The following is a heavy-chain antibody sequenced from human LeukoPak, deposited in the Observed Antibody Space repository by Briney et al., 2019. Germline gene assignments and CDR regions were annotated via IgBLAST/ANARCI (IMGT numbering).Heavy chain of an antibody. CDR2: INSDGSST. D-gene: IGHD1-1*01. CDR3: ARDTTRLFDY. Sequence: GGSLRLSCVAAGFSVTSNGMHWVRQAPGKGLVWVSRINSDGSSTSYADSVKGRFTISRDNAKNTLYLQMNSLRAEDTAVYYCARDTTRLFDYWGQGTLVTVSS. V-gene: IGHV3-74*01. J-gene: IGHJ4*02. CDR1: GFSVTSNG.